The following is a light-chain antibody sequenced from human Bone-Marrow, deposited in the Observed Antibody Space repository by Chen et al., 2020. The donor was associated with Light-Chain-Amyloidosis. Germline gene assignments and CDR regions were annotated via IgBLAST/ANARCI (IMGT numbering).Light chain of an antibody. V-gene: IGKV3-11*01. J-gene: IGKJ2*01. CDR2: DAS. CDR1: QSVSSY. Sequence: EIVLTQSPATLSLSPGERATLSCRASQSVSSYLAWYQQKPGQAPRLLIYDASNRATGIPARFSGGGSGTDFTLTISRLEPEDFAVYYCQKYGSSYTFGQGTKVEIK. CDR3: QKYGSSYT.